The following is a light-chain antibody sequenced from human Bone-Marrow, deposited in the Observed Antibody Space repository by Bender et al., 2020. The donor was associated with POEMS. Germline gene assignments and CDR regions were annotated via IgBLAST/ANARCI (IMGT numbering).Light chain of an antibody. V-gene: IGLV2-14*01. CDR3: SSYAGPNTLLV. J-gene: IGLJ2*01. CDR1: GSDIGRSKF. Sequence: QSAPTQPAAVSGSPGQSITISCTGSGSDIGRSKFVSWHQQFPGKAPRLLIYEVSTRPPGISDRFSGSKSGTTAALTISGLQAEDEADYHCSSYAGPNTLLVFGGGTKLTVL. CDR2: EVS.